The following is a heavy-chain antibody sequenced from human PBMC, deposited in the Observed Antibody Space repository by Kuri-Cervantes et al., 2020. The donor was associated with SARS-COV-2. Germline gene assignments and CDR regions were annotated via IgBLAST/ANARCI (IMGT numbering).Heavy chain of an antibody. J-gene: IGHJ4*02. CDR1: GFTFSSYS. Sequence: GGSLRLSCAASGFTFSSYSMNWVRQAPGKGLEWVSYISSTSSTIYYADSVKGRFTISRDNAKNSLYLQMNSLRAEDTAVYYCARSIVVVPAPFDYWGQGTLVTVSS. V-gene: IGHV3-48*01. D-gene: IGHD2-2*01. CDR3: ARSIVVVPAPFDY. CDR2: ISSTSSTI.